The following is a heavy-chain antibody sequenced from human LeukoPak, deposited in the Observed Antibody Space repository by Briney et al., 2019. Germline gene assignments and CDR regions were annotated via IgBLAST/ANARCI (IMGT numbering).Heavy chain of an antibody. D-gene: IGHD4-17*01. CDR2: IYHSAST. CDR3: ARVGGDFDALDI. Sequence: SRTLSLTYAVSAASISSSNWWSWVRQPPGKGLEWIGEIYHSASTNYNPSLKSRVTISVDKSKNQFSLRLSSVTAADTAVYYCARVGGDFDALDIWGQGTMVTVSS. CDR1: AASISSSNW. V-gene: IGHV4-4*02. J-gene: IGHJ3*02.